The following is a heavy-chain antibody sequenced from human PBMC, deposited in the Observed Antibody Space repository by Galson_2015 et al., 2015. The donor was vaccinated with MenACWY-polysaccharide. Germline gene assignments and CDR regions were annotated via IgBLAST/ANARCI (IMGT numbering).Heavy chain of an antibody. V-gene: IGHV3-21*01. CDR1: GFTFSDYN. CDR2: ISQSSTYI. CDR3: AKTRGGIRRDIRTFDY. D-gene: IGHD3-10*01. Sequence: SLRLSCATSGFTFSDYNMAWLRQAPGGGLEWVSSISQSSTYIYYADSMKGRFTVSGDNAKSSLYLQMNSLRANDTAVYYCAKTRGGIRRDIRTFDYWGQGALVTVSS. J-gene: IGHJ4*02.